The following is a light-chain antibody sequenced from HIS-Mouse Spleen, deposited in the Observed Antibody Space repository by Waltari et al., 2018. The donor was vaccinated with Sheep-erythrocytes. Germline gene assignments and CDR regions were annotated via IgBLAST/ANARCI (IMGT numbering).Light chain of an antibody. CDR2: DVS. CDR3: CSYAGSYTFVV. CDR1: SSDVGGYNY. J-gene: IGLJ2*01. V-gene: IGLV2-11*01. Sequence: QSALTQPRSVSGSPGQSVTISCTGTSSDVGGYNYVSWYQQHPVKAPKLLIYDVSRRHPWVPDRFAGAKSGHTASLTISGLQAEDEADDYCCSYAGSYTFVVFGGGTKLTVL.